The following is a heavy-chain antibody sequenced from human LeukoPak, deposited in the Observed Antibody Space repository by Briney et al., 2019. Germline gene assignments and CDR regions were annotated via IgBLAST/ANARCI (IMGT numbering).Heavy chain of an antibody. D-gene: IGHD3-22*01. CDR3: AXGRKXXXXXXXXSXXXFXX. CDR1: GGSFSGYY. J-gene: IGHJ4*01. CDR2: TNHSGST. V-gene: IGHV4-34*01. Sequence: PSETLSLTCAVYGGSFSGYYWSWIRQPPGKGLEWIGETNHSGSTNYNPSLKSRVTISVDTSKNQFSLKLSSVTAADTAVYYCAXGRKXXXXXXXXSXXXFXXWGXGTLV.